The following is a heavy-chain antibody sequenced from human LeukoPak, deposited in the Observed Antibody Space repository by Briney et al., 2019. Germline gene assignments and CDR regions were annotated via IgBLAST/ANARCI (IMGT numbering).Heavy chain of an antibody. D-gene: IGHD5-18*01. V-gene: IGHV3-30*04. J-gene: IGHJ4*02. CDR1: GFTFRSYA. CDR2: ISYDGSNK. Sequence: AGGSLRLSCTDSGFTFRSYAMHWVRQAPGKGLEWVAFISYDGSNKYYADSVKGRFTISRDNSKNTLYLQMNSLRAEDTAVYYCARESYSYGRNFDYWGQGTLVTVSS. CDR3: ARESYSYGRNFDY.